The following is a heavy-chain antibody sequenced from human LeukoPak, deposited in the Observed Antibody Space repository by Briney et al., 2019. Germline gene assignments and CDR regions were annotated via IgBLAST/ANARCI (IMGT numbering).Heavy chain of an antibody. V-gene: IGHV3-23*01. CDR1: AFTFTSYA. J-gene: IGHJ4*02. CDR3: AKALGSIVVTTTDY. D-gene: IGHD5-12*01. CDR2: ISGTVGNT. Sequence: AGSVRLSCAAYAFTFTSYAMSRPRQAQGKGLEGVSDISGTVGNTYYADSVKGRFTISRDNSKNTLYLQMHNLRAEDTAVYYCAKALGSIVVTTTDYWGQGTLVTVSS.